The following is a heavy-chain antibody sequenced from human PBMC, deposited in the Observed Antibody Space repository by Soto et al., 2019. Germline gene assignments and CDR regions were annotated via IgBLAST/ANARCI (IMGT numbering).Heavy chain of an antibody. D-gene: IGHD6-19*01. CDR3: AREAVAAFYLFDY. Sequence: ASVKVSCKASGGTFSSYAISWVRQAPGQGLEWMGRINPSVGSTSYAQKFQGRVTMTRDTSTSTVHMELSSLRSEDTAVYYCAREAVAAFYLFDYWGQGTLVTVSS. CDR2: INPSVGST. CDR1: GGTFSSYA. J-gene: IGHJ4*02. V-gene: IGHV1-46*03.